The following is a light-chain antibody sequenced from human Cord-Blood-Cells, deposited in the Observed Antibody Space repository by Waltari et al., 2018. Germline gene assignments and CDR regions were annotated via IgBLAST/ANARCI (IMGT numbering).Light chain of an antibody. CDR2: AVS. V-gene: IGLV2-14*01. J-gene: IGLJ1*01. Sequence: QSALTQPASVLGSPGQSITIPCTGTSSDVGGYNYLPWYKQHPGKAPKLMVYAVSNRPAGVSNCFSGSKSGNTASLTISGLQAEDEADYYCSSYTSSSTLYVCGTGTKVTVL. CDR1: SSDVGGYNY. CDR3: SSYTSSSTLYV.